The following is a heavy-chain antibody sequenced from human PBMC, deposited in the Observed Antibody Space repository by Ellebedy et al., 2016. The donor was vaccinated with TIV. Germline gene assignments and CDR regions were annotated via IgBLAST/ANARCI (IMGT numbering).Heavy chain of an antibody. V-gene: IGHV1-46*01. Sequence: AASVKVSCKASGYTFTSYFMHWVRQAPGQGLEWMGIINPSGGDTTYAQKFQGRLTMTRDTSTATVYMELSRLRFEDTAVYYCARDQAGAFYYGSGSFSSGYYNMEVWGKGTTVTVSS. CDR1: GYTFTSYF. D-gene: IGHD3-10*01. CDR3: ARDQAGAFYYGSGSFSSGYYNMEV. CDR2: INPSGGDT. J-gene: IGHJ6*03.